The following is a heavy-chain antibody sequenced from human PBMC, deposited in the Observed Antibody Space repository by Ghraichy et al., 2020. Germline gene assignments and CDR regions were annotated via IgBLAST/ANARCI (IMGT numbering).Heavy chain of an antibody. CDR2: ITHSGST. J-gene: IGHJ4*02. V-gene: IGHV4-34*01. CDR1: GGSFSGYY. D-gene: IGHD4-11*01. CDR3: ARDYTH. Sequence: SETLSLTCAVYGGSFSGYYWIWIRQTPGKGLEWIGEITHSGSTNYNPSLKSRVTISADTSRNHLSLKLSSVTAADTDVYYCARDYTHWGQGTLVTVSS.